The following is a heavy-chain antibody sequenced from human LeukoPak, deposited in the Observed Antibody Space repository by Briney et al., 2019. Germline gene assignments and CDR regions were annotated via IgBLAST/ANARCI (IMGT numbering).Heavy chain of an antibody. D-gene: IGHD6-19*01. CDR1: GGSISSSSYY. CDR2: IYYSGST. V-gene: IGHV4-39*07. CDR3: ARATPVAGTTFDY. Sequence: SETLSLTCTVSGGSISSSSYYWGWIRQPPGKGLEWIGSIYYSGSTYYNPSLKSRVTISVDTSKNQFSLKLSSVTAADTAVYYCARATPVAGTTFDYWGLGTLVTVSS. J-gene: IGHJ4*02.